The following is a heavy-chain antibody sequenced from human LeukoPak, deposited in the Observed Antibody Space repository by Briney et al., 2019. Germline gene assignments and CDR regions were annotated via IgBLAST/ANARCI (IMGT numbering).Heavy chain of an antibody. J-gene: IGHJ4*02. Sequence: SETLSLTCTVSGGSIGTYYWSWLQQSPGKGLEWIGEINHSGSTNYNPSLKSRVTISVDTSKNQFSLKLSSVTAADTAVYYCARVRYSDSSVLTRKRSYYFDYWGQGTLVTVSS. CDR1: GGSIGTYY. D-gene: IGHD3-22*01. CDR2: INHSGST. V-gene: IGHV4-34*01. CDR3: ARVRYSDSSVLTRKRSYYFDY.